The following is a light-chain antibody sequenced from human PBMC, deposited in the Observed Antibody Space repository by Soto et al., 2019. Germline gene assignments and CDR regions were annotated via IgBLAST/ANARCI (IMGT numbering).Light chain of an antibody. CDR1: QRISPW. Sequence: DIQMTQSPSTLSASIGDRVTITCRASQRISPWLAWYQQKPGQAPKILIYDVSSLESGVPSRFSGSGSGTEFTLTISSLQPDDCATYYGQHYHSFPYSFGQGTKLE. CDR3: QHYHSFPYS. CDR2: DVS. V-gene: IGKV1-5*01. J-gene: IGKJ2*03.